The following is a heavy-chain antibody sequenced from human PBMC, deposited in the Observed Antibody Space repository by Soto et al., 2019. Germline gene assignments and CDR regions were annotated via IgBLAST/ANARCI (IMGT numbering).Heavy chain of an antibody. CDR3: ARELPPDI. CDR2: LWSAGLT. Sequence: GGSLRLSCVASGFTVSSNYMTWVRQAPGKGLEWVSVLWSAGLTYYADSVKGRFTISRDNSKNTVYLQMNSLRAEDSAVYYCARELPPDIWGRGTLVTVSS. CDR1: GFTVSSNY. V-gene: IGHV3-53*01. J-gene: IGHJ4*02.